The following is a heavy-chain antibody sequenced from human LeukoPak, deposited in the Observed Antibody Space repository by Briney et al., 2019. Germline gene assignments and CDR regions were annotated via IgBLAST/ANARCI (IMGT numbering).Heavy chain of an antibody. D-gene: IGHD3-3*01. J-gene: IGHJ4*02. CDR1: GGSFSGFY. Sequence: KPSETLSLTCAVYGGSFSGFYWNWIRQPPGKGLEWIGEIDHSGSTNYNPSLKSRVTISVDRANNQFSLKLSSVTAADTAVYYCARAGRFLESLLYDYWGQGTLVTVSS. CDR2: IDHSGST. CDR3: ARAGRFLESLLYDY. V-gene: IGHV4-34*01.